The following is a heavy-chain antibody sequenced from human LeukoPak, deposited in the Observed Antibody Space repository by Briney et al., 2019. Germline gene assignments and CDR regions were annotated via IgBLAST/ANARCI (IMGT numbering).Heavy chain of an antibody. J-gene: IGHJ4*02. Sequence: SSETLSLTCTVSGGSISSSSYYWGWIRQPPGKGLEWIGSIYYSGSTYYNPSLKSRVTISVDTSKNQFSLKLSSVTAADTAVYYCARPSTAAWGQGTLVTVSS. V-gene: IGHV4-39*01. CDR1: GGSISSSSYY. CDR3: ARPSTAA. D-gene: IGHD6-13*01. CDR2: IYYSGST.